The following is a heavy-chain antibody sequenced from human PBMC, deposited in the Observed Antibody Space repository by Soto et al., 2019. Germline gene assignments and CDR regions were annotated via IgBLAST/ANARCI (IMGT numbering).Heavy chain of an antibody. CDR1: GFIFSGSA. J-gene: IGHJ6*02. CDR3: ARGQGAAIGDYYYHGMDV. CDR2: IRSRANNFAT. Sequence: LRLSCAASGFIFSGSAIHWVRQASGKGLEWVGRIRSRANNFATSSAASVKGRFTFSRDDSKNTAYLQMNTLKPEDTAVYYCARGQGAAIGDYYYHGMDVWGQGTTVTVSS. D-gene: IGHD2-2*02. V-gene: IGHV3-73*01.